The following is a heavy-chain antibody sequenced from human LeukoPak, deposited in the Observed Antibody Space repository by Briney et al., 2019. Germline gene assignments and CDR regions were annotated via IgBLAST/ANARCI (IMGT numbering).Heavy chain of an antibody. D-gene: IGHD6-13*01. CDR3: AKVRTSSSWYFGFDY. V-gene: IGHV3-9*01. CDR1: GFTFDDYA. Sequence: GGSLRLSCAASGFTFDDYAMHWVRHAPGKGLEWVSGISWNSGSIGYADSVKGRFTISRDNAKNSLYLQMNSLRAEDTALYYCAKVRTSSSWYFGFDYWGRGTLVTVSS. CDR2: ISWNSGSI. J-gene: IGHJ4*02.